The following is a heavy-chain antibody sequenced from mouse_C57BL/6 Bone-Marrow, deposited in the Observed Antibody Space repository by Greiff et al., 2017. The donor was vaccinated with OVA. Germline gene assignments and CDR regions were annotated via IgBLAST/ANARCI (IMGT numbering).Heavy chain of an antibody. V-gene: IGHV1-85*01. Sequence: VHLVESGPELVKPGASVKLSCKASGYTFTSYDINWVKQRPGQGLEWIGWIYPRDGSTKYNEKFKGKATLTVDTSSSTAYMELHSLTSEDSAVYFCARIYYYGSSYFAYWGQGTLVTVSA. CDR3: ARIYYYGSSYFAY. CDR2: IYPRDGST. J-gene: IGHJ3*01. D-gene: IGHD1-1*01. CDR1: GYTFTSYD.